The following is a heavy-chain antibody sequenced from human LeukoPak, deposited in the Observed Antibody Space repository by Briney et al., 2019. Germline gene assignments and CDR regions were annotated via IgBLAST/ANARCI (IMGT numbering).Heavy chain of an antibody. CDR1: GYSFTSYW. J-gene: IGHJ4*02. CDR3: ARGDDIVVVPAAMTFDY. D-gene: IGHD2-2*01. Sequence: GESLKISCKGSGYSFTSYWIGWVRQMPGKGLEWMGIIYPGDSDTRYSPSFQGQVTISADKSISIAYLQWSSLKASDTAMYYCARGDDIVVVPAAMTFDYWGQGTLVTVSS. CDR2: IYPGDSDT. V-gene: IGHV5-51*01.